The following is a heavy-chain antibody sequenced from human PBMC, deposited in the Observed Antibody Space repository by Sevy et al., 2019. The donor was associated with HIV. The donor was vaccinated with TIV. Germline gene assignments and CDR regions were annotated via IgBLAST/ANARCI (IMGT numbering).Heavy chain of an antibody. CDR2: ISSSSRTI. Sequence: GGSLRLSCVVSGITFSSDSMNWVRQAPGKGLEWLAYISSSSRTIYYADSVEGRFTISRDNDKKSVFLQMNNLRDEDSATYYCARDVDTPFVRSFDSWGQGTLVTVSS. V-gene: IGHV3-48*02. J-gene: IGHJ4*02. D-gene: IGHD5-18*01. CDR3: ARDVDTPFVRSFDS. CDR1: GITFSSDS.